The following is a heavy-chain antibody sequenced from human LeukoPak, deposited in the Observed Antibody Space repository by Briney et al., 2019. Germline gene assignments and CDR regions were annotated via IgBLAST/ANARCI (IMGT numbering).Heavy chain of an antibody. CDR1: GFTFSSYA. Sequence: GGSLRLSCAASGFTFSSYAMSWVRQAPGKGLEWVSAISGSGGSTYYADSVKGRFTISRDNAKNSLYLQMNSLRAEDTAVYYCARDSAPYSSSPSPLGRWGQGTLVTVSS. V-gene: IGHV3-23*01. J-gene: IGHJ4*02. D-gene: IGHD6-13*01. CDR2: ISGSGGST. CDR3: ARDSAPYSSSPSPLGR.